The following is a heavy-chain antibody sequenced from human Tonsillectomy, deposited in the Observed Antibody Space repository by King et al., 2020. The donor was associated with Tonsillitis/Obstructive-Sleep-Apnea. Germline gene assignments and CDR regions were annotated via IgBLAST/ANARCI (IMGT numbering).Heavy chain of an antibody. J-gene: IGHJ4*02. D-gene: IGHD2-21*01. Sequence: VQLVESGAEVKKPGASVKVSCKASGYTFTSYYIHWVRQAPGQGLEWMGIINPSVGRPSYAQKFQGRVTMTRDTSTSTVYMELRSLRSDDTAVYYCARVPPAVLCYSPIDYWGQGTLVTVSS. CDR2: INPSVGRP. CDR1: GYTFTSYY. CDR3: ARVPPAVLCYSPIDY. V-gene: IGHV1-46*01.